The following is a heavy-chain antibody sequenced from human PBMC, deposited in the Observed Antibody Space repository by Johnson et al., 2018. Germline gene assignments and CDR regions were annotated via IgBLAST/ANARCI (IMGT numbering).Heavy chain of an antibody. D-gene: IGHD3-16*01. J-gene: IGHJ1*01. CDR2: ISGSAASP. Sequence: VQLVESGGGLVQPGGSLRLSCAASGFTFSNYAMFWVRQAPGKGLEWVSAISGSAASPYYADSVKGRFTISRDKSKNTLYLQMNSLRAEDTAVYYCATIYDSPEYFQHWGQGTLVTVSS. CDR1: GFTFSNYA. V-gene: IGHV3-23*04. CDR3: ATIYDSPEYFQH.